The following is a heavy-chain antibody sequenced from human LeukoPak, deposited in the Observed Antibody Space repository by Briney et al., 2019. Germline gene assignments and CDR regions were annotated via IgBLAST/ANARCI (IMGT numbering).Heavy chain of an antibody. V-gene: IGHV3-48*01. J-gene: IGHJ4*02. Sequence: GGSLRLSCAASGFTFSSYHMNWVRQAPGKGLEWVSYISIFSSTIYYADSVKGRFTISRDDANSLVYLQMNSLRAEDTAVYYCASEVVTPVHFLDYWGQGTLVTVSS. CDR1: GFTFSSYH. D-gene: IGHD4-23*01. CDR3: ASEVVTPVHFLDY. CDR2: ISIFSSTI.